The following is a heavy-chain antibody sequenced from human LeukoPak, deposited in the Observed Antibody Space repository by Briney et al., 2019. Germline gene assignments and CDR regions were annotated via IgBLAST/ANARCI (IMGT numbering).Heavy chain of an antibody. CDR3: ATYRVSSTSWYYREISNWFDP. CDR2: MNPNSGNT. D-gene: IGHD2-2*01. CDR1: GYTFTSYD. V-gene: IGHV1-8*01. J-gene: IGHJ5*02. Sequence: ASVKVSCKASGYTFTSYDINWVRQATGQGLEWMGWMNPNSGNTGYAQKFQGRVTMTRNTSISTAYMELSSLRSEDTAVYYCATYRVSSTSWYYREISNWFDPWGQGTLVTVSS.